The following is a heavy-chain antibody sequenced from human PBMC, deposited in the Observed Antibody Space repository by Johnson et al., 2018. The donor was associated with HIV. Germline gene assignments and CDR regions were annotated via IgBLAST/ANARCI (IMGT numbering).Heavy chain of an antibody. CDR1: GFTFSSYD. CDR2: IGTAGDT. D-gene: IGHD3-10*01. J-gene: IGHJ3*02. CDR3: KFGDHDAFDI. Sequence: EVQLVESGGGLVQPGGSLRLSCAASGFTFSSYDMHWVRQATGKGLEWVSAIGTAGDTYYQGSVKGRLTISRENSKNTLYLQLNSLRAEDTAVYYCKFGDHDAFDIWGQGTMVTVSS. V-gene: IGHV3-13*01.